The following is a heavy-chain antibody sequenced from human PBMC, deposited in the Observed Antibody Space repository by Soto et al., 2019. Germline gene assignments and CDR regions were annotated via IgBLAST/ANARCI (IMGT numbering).Heavy chain of an antibody. CDR1: GFTFDDYA. CDR2: ISWDGGST. CDR3: ARTKVATISFDY. J-gene: IGHJ4*02. D-gene: IGHD5-12*01. V-gene: IGHV3-43D*04. Sequence: GGSLRLSCAASGFTFDDYAIHWVRQAPGKGLEWVSLISWDGGSTYYADSVKGRFTISRDNSKNSLYLQMNSLRAEDTAFYYCARTKVATISFDYWGQGTLVTVSS.